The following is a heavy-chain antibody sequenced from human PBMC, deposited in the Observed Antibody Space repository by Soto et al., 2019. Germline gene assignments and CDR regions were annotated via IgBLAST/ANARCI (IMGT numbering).Heavy chain of an antibody. D-gene: IGHD3-10*01. CDR3: AKTSSGY. V-gene: IGHV3-23*01. CDR1: GITFSTNT. CDR2: ISRNGDSK. J-gene: IGHJ4*02. Sequence: PGGSLRLSCAASGITFSTNTMSWVRQAPGKGLEWLSSISRNGDSKYYVDSVKGRFTISRDNPKNTLYLQMNSLRVEDTAVYYCAKTSSGYWGQGTQVTVSS.